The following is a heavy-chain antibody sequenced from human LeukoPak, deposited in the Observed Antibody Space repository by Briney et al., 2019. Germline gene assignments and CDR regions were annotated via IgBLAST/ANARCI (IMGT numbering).Heavy chain of an antibody. J-gene: IGHJ4*02. V-gene: IGHV1-2*02. D-gene: IGHD3-22*01. CDR2: INPNSGGT. CDR3: ARKKTYYYDSSPFDY. Sequence: ASVTVSCKASGYTFTDHYMHWVRQAPGAGLGWMGWINPNSGGTNYAQKFQGRVTMSRDTSTRTAYMELSRLRSDDTAVYYCARKKTYYYDSSPFDYWGQGTLVTVSS. CDR1: GYTFTDHY.